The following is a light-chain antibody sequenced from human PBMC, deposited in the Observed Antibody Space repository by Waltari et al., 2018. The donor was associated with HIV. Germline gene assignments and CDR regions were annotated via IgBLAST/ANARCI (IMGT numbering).Light chain of an antibody. J-gene: IGKJ2*01. Sequence: ETVMTQSPATLSVSPGERAILSCRASQSVGTSVAWYQQRPGQPPRLLISAASTRATGVPARFSGSGSGTEFTLTSSSLQSEDFVVYYCQQYSDWPPGFTFGQGTKLDIK. CDR2: AAS. V-gene: IGKV3-15*01. CDR1: QSVGTS. CDR3: QQYSDWPPGFT.